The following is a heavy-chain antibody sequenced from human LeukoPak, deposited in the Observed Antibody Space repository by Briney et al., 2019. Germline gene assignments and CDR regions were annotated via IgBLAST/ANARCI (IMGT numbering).Heavy chain of an antibody. CDR2: INYSGST. V-gene: IGHV4-59*01. D-gene: IGHD3-3*01. Sequence: SETLSLTCPVSGDSISSYYWSWIRQPPGRGLEWIGSINYSGSTNYNASLKSRVTISLDTSKNHFSLNLSSVTAADTAVYYCARYASSTIFGVVVGGWFDPWGQGTLVTVSS. CDR1: GDSISSYY. CDR3: ARYASSTIFGVVVGGWFDP. J-gene: IGHJ5*02.